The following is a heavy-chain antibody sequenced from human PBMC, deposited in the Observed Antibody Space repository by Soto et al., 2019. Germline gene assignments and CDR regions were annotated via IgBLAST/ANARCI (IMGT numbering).Heavy chain of an antibody. CDR2: IYSRGST. CDR3: ARDRRDADGMDV. Sequence: PSETLSLTCTVSGGSISNYYWSWVRQAPGKGLEWIGHIYSRGSTSYNPSLRSRSTISVDTSNNQFSLKLNSVTAADTAVYYCARDRRDADGMDVWGQGTKVTVSS. J-gene: IGHJ6*02. V-gene: IGHV4-59*01. CDR1: GGSISNYY.